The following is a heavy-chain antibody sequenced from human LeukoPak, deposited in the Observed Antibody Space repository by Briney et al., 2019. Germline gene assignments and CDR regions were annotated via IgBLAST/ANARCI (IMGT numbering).Heavy chain of an antibody. V-gene: IGHV3-23*01. J-gene: IGHJ4*02. Sequence: GGSLRLSCAASGFTFSSYGMSWVRQAPGKGLEWVSAISGSGGSTYYADSVKGRFTISRDNSKNTLYLQMNSLRAEDTAVYYCAKIGVRGVGLDYWGQGTLVTVSS. CDR2: ISGSGGST. CDR3: AKIGVRGVGLDY. CDR1: GFTFSSYG. D-gene: IGHD3-10*01.